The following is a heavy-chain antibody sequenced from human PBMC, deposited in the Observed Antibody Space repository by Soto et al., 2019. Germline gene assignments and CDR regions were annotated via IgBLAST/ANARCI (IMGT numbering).Heavy chain of an antibody. CDR2: IYYSGST. D-gene: IGHD3-3*01. V-gene: IGHV4-31*03. CDR1: GGSISSGGYY. CDR3: AREGAWSPEAFDI. J-gene: IGHJ3*02. Sequence: QVQLQESGPGLVKPSQTLSLTCTVSGGSISSGGYYWSWIRQHPGKGLEWIGYIYYSGSTYYNPSLKSRVAISVDTSKNQFSLKLSSVTAADTAVYYCAREGAWSPEAFDIWGQGTMVTVSS.